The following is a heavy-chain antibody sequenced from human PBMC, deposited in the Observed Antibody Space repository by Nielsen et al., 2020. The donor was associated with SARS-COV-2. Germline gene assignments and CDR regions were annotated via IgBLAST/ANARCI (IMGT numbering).Heavy chain of an antibody. CDR3: ARQYYYDSSGYPEGPDY. D-gene: IGHD3-22*01. Sequence: VRQMPGKGLEWIGSIYYSGSTYYNPSLKSRVTISVDTSKNQFSLKLSSVTAADTAVYYCARQYYYDSSGYPEGPDYWGQGTLVTVSS. V-gene: IGHV4-39*01. CDR2: IYYSGST. J-gene: IGHJ4*02.